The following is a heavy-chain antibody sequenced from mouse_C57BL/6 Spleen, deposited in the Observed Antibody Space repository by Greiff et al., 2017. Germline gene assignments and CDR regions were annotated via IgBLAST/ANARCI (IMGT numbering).Heavy chain of an antibody. CDR2: ISDGGSYT. CDR3: ARDQGNRYFDV. V-gene: IGHV5-4*01. D-gene: IGHD2-1*01. CDR1: GFTFSSYA. J-gene: IGHJ1*03. Sequence: EVQVVESGGGLVKPGGSLKLSCAASGFTFSSYAMSWVRQTPEKRLEWVATISDGGSYTYYPDNVKGRFTISRDNAKNNLYLQMSHLKSEDTAMDYCARDQGNRYFDVWGTGTTVTVAS.